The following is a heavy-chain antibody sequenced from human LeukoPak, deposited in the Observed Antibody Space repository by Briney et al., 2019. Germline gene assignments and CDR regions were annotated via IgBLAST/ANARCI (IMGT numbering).Heavy chain of an antibody. CDR1: GFTFSSYW. CDR3: ARDGGSSWSNDAFDI. Sequence: GGSLRLSCAASGFTFSSYWMHWVRQAPGKGLVWVSRINSDGSSTSYADSVKGRFTISRDSAKNTLYLQMNSLRAEDTAAYYCARDGGSSWSNDAFDIWGQGTMVTVSS. D-gene: IGHD6-13*01. CDR2: INSDGSST. V-gene: IGHV3-74*01. J-gene: IGHJ3*02.